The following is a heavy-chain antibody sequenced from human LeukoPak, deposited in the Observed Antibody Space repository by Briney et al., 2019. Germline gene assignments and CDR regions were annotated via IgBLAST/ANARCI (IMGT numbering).Heavy chain of an antibody. D-gene: IGHD3-10*01. V-gene: IGHV3-30*03. CDR3: ASWRGSGSYGGYFDY. CDR2: ISYDGSNK. J-gene: IGHJ4*02. Sequence: GGSLRLSCAASGFTFSSYGMHWVRQAPGKGLEWVAVISYDGSNKYYADSVKGRFTISRDNSKNTLYLQMNSLRAEDTAVYYCASWRGSGSYGGYFDYWGQGTLVTVSS. CDR1: GFTFSSYG.